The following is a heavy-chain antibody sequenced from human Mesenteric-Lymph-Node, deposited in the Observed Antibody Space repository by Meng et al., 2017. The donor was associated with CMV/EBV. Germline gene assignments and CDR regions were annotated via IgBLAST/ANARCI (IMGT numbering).Heavy chain of an antibody. V-gene: IGHV3-74*01. CDR3: ARDPEFSSFDY. J-gene: IGHJ4*02. CDR2: IKSDGSST. D-gene: IGHD6-6*01. Sequence: GGSLRLSCAASGFTVSSSFMSWVRQAPGKGLVWVSRIKSDGSSTTYADSVKGRFTISRDNAKASLYLQMNSLRPEGTAVYYCARDPEFSSFDYWGQGTLVTVSS. CDR1: GFTVSSSF.